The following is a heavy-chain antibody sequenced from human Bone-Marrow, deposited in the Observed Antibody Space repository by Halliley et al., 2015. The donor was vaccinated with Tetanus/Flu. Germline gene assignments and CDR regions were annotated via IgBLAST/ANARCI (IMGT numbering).Heavy chain of an antibody. CDR2: ISYDGSNE. D-gene: IGHD4-17*01. CDR1: RFIFSSCA. Sequence: SLRLSCAASRFIFSSCAMHWVRQAPGKGLEWVAVISYDGSNEYYADSVKGRFTISRDNSKNTLYLQINSLRAEDTAIYYCAKDWGFGDYIANWFDPWGQGTLVPGSS. V-gene: IGHV3-30*18. J-gene: IGHJ5*02. CDR3: AKDWGFGDYIANWFDP.